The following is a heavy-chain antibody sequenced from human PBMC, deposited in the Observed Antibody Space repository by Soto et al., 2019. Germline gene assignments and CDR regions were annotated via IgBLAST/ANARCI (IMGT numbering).Heavy chain of an antibody. CDR2: ISASGDST. J-gene: IGHJ4*02. Sequence: VHLLESGGGLVQPGGSLKLSCATSGVGFSNYGMSWVRQAPGKGLEWVSGISASGDSTYYADPVKGRFTISGDNSKRTLYLQMNSLRAEDTAIYYCATDPRGPYYWGQGTQVTVS. CDR3: ATDPRGPYY. V-gene: IGHV3-23*01. CDR1: GVGFSNYG.